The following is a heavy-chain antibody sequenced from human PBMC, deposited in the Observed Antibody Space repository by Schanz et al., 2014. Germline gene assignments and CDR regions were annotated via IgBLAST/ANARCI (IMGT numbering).Heavy chain of an antibody. J-gene: IGHJ4*02. CDR2: IIPSLGLA. D-gene: IGHD2-21*01. V-gene: IGHV1-69*04. Sequence: QVQLVQSGAEGKKPGSSVKVSCKASGGTFSSFGINWVRQAPGQGLEWMGRIIPSLGLAKYEQKFQDKVTITADTSTTTAYMELSGLRSEDTAVYYCARDRLECGAECYSVEVFEIWGQGTLVIVSS. CDR1: GGTFSSFG. CDR3: ARDRLECGAECYSVEVFEI.